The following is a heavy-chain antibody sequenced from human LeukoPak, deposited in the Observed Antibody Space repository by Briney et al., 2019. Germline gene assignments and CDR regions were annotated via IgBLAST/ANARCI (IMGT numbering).Heavy chain of an antibody. CDR1: GYSFTSYW. CDR3: ARLVRLLTDWFDP. V-gene: IGHV5-51*01. D-gene: IGHD3-10*02. CDR2: IYPGDSDT. Sequence: GESLKISCQGSGYSFTSYWIGWVRQMPGKGLEWMGIIYPGDSDTRYSPTFQGQVTMSADKSISTAYLQWSSLKASDTAIYYCARLVRLLTDWFDPWGQGTLVTVSS. J-gene: IGHJ5*02.